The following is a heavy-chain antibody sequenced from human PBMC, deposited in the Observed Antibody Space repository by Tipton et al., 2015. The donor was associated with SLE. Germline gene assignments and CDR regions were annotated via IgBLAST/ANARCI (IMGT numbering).Heavy chain of an antibody. CDR1: GGSISSYY. J-gene: IGHJ3*02. D-gene: IGHD2-15*01. V-gene: IGHV4-59*01. CDR2: IYYSGST. CDR3: ARAEGSWDAFDI. Sequence: TLSLTCTVSGGSISSYYWSWIRQPPGKGLEWIGYIYYSGSTNYNPSLKSRVTISVDTSKNQFSLKESSVTAADTAVYYCARAEGSWDAFDIWGQGTMVTVSS.